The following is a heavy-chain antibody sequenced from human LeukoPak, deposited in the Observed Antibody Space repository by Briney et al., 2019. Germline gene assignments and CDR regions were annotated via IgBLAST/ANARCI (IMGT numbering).Heavy chain of an antibody. CDR2: IYYSGST. CDR1: GGSISSSSYY. J-gene: IGHJ6*03. CDR3: ARSQTYYDILTGYSPYYYYMDV. D-gene: IGHD3-9*01. V-gene: IGHV4-39*07. Sequence: SETLSLTCTVSGGSISSSSYYWGWIRQPPGKGLEWIGSIYYSGSTYYNPSLKSRVTMSVDTSKNQFSLKLSSVTAADTAVYYCARSQTYYDILTGYSPYYYYMDVWGKGTTVTVSS.